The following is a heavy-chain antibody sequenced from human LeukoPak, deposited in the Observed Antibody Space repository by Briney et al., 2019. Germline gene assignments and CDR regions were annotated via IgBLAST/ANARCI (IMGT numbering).Heavy chain of an antibody. CDR2: ISYDGSNK. D-gene: IGHD4-17*01. Sequence: GGPLRLSCAASGFTFSSYAMHWVRQAPGKGLEWVAVISYDGSNKYYADSVKGRFTISRDNSKNTLYLQMNSLRAEDTAVYYCARGGDYAEYDYWGQGTLVTVSS. CDR1: GFTFSSYA. CDR3: ARGGDYAEYDY. J-gene: IGHJ4*02. V-gene: IGHV3-30-3*01.